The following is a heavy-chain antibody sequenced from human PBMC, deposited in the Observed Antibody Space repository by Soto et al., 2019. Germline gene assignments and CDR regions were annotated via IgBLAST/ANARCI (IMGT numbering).Heavy chain of an antibody. J-gene: IGHJ5*02. CDR2: IYYSGST. CDR3: AGDPGSYGEQDWFDP. CDR1: GGSISSYY. Sequence: PSESLCLTGAVAGGSISSYYWSWIRQPPGKGLEWIGYIYYSGSTNYNPSLKSRVTISVDTSKNQFSLKLSSVTAADTAVYYCAGDPGSYGEQDWFDPWGQGTLVTV. D-gene: IGHD3-10*01. V-gene: IGHV4-59*01.